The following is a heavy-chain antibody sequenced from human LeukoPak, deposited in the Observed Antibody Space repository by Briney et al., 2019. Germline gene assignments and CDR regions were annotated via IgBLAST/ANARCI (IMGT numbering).Heavy chain of an antibody. CDR2: IYHSEST. CDR1: GGSISGYY. D-gene: IGHD5-12*01. Sequence: SETLSLTCTVSGGSISGYYWSWIRQPPGKGPEWIGYIYHSESTKSDPALKRRVTISVDTSNTQFSLKMSSGAAAAAAVYYWGRNGYSGNDGLWGQGTMVTVSS. J-gene: IGHJ4*02. V-gene: IGHV4-59*01. CDR3: GRNGYSGNDGL.